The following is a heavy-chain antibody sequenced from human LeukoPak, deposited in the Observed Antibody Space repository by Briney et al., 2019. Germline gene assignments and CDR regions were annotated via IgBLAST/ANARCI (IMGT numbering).Heavy chain of an antibody. J-gene: IGHJ6*02. CDR1: GSTFSSYA. CDR2: ISGSGGST. CDR3: ASEGYSSSWYSRLRYYYYGMDV. D-gene: IGHD6-13*01. Sequence: GGSLRLSCAASGSTFSSYAMSWVRQAPGKGLEWVSAISGSGGSTYYADSVKGRFTISRDNSKNTLYLQMNSLRAEDTAVYYCASEGYSSSWYSRLRYYYYGMDVWGQGTTVTVSS. V-gene: IGHV3-23*01.